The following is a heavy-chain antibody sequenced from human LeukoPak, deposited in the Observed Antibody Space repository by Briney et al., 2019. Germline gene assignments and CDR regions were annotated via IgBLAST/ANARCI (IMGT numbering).Heavy chain of an antibody. CDR2: IYTSGST. V-gene: IGHV4-61*02. J-gene: IGHJ3*02. D-gene: IGHD1-26*01. CDR1: GGSISSGSYY. Sequence: SETLSLTCTVSGGSISSGSYYWSWIRQPAGKGLEWIGRIYTSGSTNYNPSLKSRVTISVDTSKNQFSPKLSSVTAADTAVYYCAGVVGAFGAFDIWGQGTMVTVSS. CDR3: AGVVGAFGAFDI.